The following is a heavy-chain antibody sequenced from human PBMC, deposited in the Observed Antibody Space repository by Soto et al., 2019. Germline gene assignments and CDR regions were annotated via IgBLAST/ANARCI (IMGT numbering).Heavy chain of an antibody. J-gene: IGHJ4*02. CDR3: ARAQASIALSPLEY. D-gene: IGHD6-6*01. V-gene: IGHV1-46*01. CDR1: GYTFTSYY. Sequence: GASVKVSCKASGYTFTSYYMHWVRQAPGQGLEWMGIINPSGGSTSYAQKFQGRVTMTADESTSTAYMELSSLRSEDTAVYYCARAQASIALSPLEYWGQGTMVTVSS. CDR2: INPSGGST.